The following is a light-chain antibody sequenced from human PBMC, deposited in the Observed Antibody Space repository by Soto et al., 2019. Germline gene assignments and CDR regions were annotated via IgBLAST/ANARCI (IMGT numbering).Light chain of an antibody. CDR1: QRVSSY. V-gene: IGKV3-11*01. Sequence: EIVLTQSPATLSLSPGERATLSCRASQRVSSYLAWYQQKPGQAPRLLIYDASNRATGIPARFSGSGSGTDFTRTLSSLEPEDFAVYYCQQRSNWPPTFCQGTKLEIK. J-gene: IGKJ2*01. CDR2: DAS. CDR3: QQRSNWPPT.